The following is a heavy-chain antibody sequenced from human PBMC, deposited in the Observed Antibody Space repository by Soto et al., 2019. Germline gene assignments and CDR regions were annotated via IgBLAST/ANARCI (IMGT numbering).Heavy chain of an antibody. Sequence: QITLKESGPTLVKPTQTLTLTCTFSGFSLKTSEVGVGWIRQPPGKALEWLALIYWDDDKRYSPSLKSRLTITKDTSKNQVVLKMTKMDPVDTATYYCEHRFDWYYFDYWGQGALVTVSS. D-gene: IGHD3-9*01. J-gene: IGHJ4*02. CDR1: GFSLKTSEVG. V-gene: IGHV2-5*02. CDR3: EHRFDWYYFDY. CDR2: IYWDDDK.